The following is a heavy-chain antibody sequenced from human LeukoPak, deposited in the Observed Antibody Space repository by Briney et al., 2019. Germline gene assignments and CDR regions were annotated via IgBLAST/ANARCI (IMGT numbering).Heavy chain of an antibody. V-gene: IGHV1-69*02. CDR2: IIPILGIA. D-gene: IGHD2-15*01. CDR3: ARAYCSGGSCYLGPFDY. J-gene: IGHJ4*02. Sequence: ASVKVSCKASGGTFSSYTISWVRQAPGQGLEWMGRIIPILGIANYAQKFQRRVTITADKSTSTAYMELSSLRSEDTAVYYCARAYCSGGSCYLGPFDYWGQGTLVTVSS. CDR1: GGTFSSYT.